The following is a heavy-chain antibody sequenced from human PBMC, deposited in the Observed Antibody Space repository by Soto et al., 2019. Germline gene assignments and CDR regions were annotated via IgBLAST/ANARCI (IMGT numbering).Heavy chain of an antibody. CDR2: MSYDGSRK. CDR1: GFIFGAYG. D-gene: IGHD5-18*01. V-gene: IGHV3-30*03. CDR3: ARDLYSYGYPDY. J-gene: IGHJ4*02. Sequence: QVHLVESGGGVVQPGRSLRLSCAASGFIFGAYGMHWVRQAPGKGLEWVAVMSYDGSRKYYADSVKGRFTISRDNSNNTLSLEMNSLKPEDTAVYYCARDLYSYGYPDYWGQGTLVTVSS.